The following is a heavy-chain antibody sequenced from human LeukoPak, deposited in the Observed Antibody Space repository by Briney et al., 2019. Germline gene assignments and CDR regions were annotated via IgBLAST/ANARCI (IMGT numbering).Heavy chain of an antibody. D-gene: IGHD1-26*01. V-gene: IGHV1-8*01. CDR3: ARGRKVGATWLFDY. CDR1: GYTFTSYD. CDR2: MNPNSGNT. J-gene: IGHJ4*02. Sequence: GASVKVSCKASGYTFTSYDINWVRQATGQGLEWMGWMNPNSGNTGYAQKFQGRVTMTRNTSISTAYTELSSLRSEDTAVYYCARGRKVGATWLFDYWGQGTLVTVSS.